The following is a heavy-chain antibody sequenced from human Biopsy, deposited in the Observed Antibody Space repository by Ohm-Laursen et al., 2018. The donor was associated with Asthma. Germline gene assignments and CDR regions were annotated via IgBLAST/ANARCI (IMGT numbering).Heavy chain of an antibody. D-gene: IGHD3-22*01. J-gene: IGHJ4*02. CDR1: YGSITSGGYY. CDR2: IYYSGGT. Sequence: TLSLTCTVSYGSITSGGYYWTWIRQHPGKGLEWIGFIYYSGGTYYNPSLKSRVNISIDTSKNQFSLKLSSVTAADTAVYYCARAQDYYDSRGYYRSFDYWGQGTLVTVSS. V-gene: IGHV4-31*03. CDR3: ARAQDYYDSRGYYRSFDY.